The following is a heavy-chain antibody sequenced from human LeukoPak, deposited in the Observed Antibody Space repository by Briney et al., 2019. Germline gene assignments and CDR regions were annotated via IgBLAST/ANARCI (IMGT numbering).Heavy chain of an antibody. CDR1: GFTFNSYG. J-gene: IGHJ4*02. Sequence: PGRSLRLSCAVSGFTFNSYGMHWVRQAPGKGLVGVAVISYDGSNKYYADSVKGRFTISRDNSKNTLYLQMNSLRAEDTAVYYCAKGGSYYYDSSGYYPPYFDYWGQGTLVTVSS. V-gene: IGHV3-30*18. CDR3: AKGGSYYYDSSGYYPPYFDY. D-gene: IGHD3-22*01. CDR2: ISYDGSNK.